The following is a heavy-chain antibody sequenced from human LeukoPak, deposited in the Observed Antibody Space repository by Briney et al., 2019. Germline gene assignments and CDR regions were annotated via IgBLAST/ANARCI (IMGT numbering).Heavy chain of an antibody. Sequence: GASVKVSCKASGGTFSSYAISWVRQAPGQGLEWMGRIIPILGIANYAQRFQGRVTITADKSTSTAYMELSSLRSEDTAVYYCARTMYYYDSSGYYGWGQGTLVTVSS. CDR2: IIPILGIA. D-gene: IGHD3-22*01. V-gene: IGHV1-69*04. CDR3: ARTMYYYDSSGYYG. J-gene: IGHJ4*02. CDR1: GGTFSSYA.